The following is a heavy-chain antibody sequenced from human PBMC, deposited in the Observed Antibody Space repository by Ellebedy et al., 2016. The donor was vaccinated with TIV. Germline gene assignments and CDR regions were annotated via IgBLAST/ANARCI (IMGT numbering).Heavy chain of an antibody. D-gene: IGHD6-25*01. CDR3: ARVAADEYDY. CDR1: GFTFSSYG. V-gene: IGHV3-33*08. J-gene: IGHJ4*02. Sequence: GESLKISCAASGFTFSSYGMHWVRQAPGKGLEWVAVIWYDGSNKYYADSVKGRFTISRDNSKNTLYLQMNSLRAEDTAVYYCARVAADEYDYWGQGTLVTVSS. CDR2: IWYDGSNK.